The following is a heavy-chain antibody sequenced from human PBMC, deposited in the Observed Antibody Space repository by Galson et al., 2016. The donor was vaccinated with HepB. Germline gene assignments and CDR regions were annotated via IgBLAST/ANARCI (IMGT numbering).Heavy chain of an antibody. D-gene: IGHD1-26*01. V-gene: IGHV3-21*01. J-gene: IGHJ4*02. CDR3: AGLAYSGNYGLPYY. CDR1: GFVFNTYA. CDR2: ISGSGAHM. Sequence: SLRLSCATSGFVFNTYAINWVRQAPGKGLEWVSSISGSGAHMYYAGSVKGRFTISRDTAKNSLYLQMESLRDEDTAVYYCAGLAYSGNYGLPYYWGQGTLVTVSS.